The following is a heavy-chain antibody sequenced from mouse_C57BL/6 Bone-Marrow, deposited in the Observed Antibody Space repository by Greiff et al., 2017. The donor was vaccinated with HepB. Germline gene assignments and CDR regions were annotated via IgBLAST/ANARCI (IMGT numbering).Heavy chain of an antibody. D-gene: IGHD1-1*01. V-gene: IGHV3-8*01. CDR3: TRGTTVVAHWYFDV. Sequence: EVQLQQSGPGLAKPSQTLSLTCSVTGYSITSDYWNWIRKSPGNTLEYMGYISYSGSTYYNPSLKSRISITRDTSKNQYYLQLNSVTTEDTATYYCTRGTTVVAHWYFDVWGTGTTVTVSS. CDR1: GYSITSDY. CDR2: ISYSGST. J-gene: IGHJ1*03.